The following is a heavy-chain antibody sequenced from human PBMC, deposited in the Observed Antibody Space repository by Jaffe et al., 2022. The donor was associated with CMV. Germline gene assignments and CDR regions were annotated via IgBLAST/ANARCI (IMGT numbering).Heavy chain of an antibody. CDR1: GYTFTGYY. D-gene: IGHD3-22*01. V-gene: IGHV1-2*02. Sequence: QVQLVQSGAEVKKPGASVKVSCKASGYTFTGYYMHWVRQAPGQGLEWMGWINPNSGGTNYAQKFQGRVTMTRDTSISTAYMELSRLRSDDTAVYYCARGKTGFDYDSSGYFFDYWGQGTLVTVSS. J-gene: IGHJ4*02. CDR2: INPNSGGT. CDR3: ARGKTGFDYDSSGYFFDY.